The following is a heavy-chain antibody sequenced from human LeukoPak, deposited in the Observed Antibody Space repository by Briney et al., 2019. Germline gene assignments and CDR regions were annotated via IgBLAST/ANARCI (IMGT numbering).Heavy chain of an antibody. V-gene: IGHV1-2*02. Sequence: ASVKVSCKASGYTFNRHYLHWVRQAPGQGLEWMGWINPNSGGANYAQKFQGRVTMTRDTSISTAYMELSSLRSDDTAVYYCARGYIGAAGTFESWGQGTLVSASS. J-gene: IGHJ4*02. CDR3: ARGYIGAAGTFES. CDR2: INPNSGGA. CDR1: GYTFNRHY. D-gene: IGHD6-13*01.